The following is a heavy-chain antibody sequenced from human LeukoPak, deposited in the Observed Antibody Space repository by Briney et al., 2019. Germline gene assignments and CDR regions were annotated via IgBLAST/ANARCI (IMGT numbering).Heavy chain of an antibody. CDR3: ARLYDFWSGYYPHFDY. D-gene: IGHD3-3*01. CDR2: NSGNNGNT. Sequence: ASVKVSCKASGYTFTTHGISWVRQAPGQGPEWMGWNSGNNGNTHYAQKFQGRVTMTTETSTSTAYMELKSLRSDDTAVYYCARLYDFWSGYYPHFDYWGQGTLVTVSS. V-gene: IGHV1-18*01. J-gene: IGHJ4*02. CDR1: GYTFTTHG.